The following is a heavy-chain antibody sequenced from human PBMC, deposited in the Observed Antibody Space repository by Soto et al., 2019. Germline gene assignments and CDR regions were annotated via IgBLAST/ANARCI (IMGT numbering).Heavy chain of an antibody. D-gene: IGHD3-22*01. CDR2: INHSGNT. V-gene: IGHV4-34*01. CDR3: ARGLGDSSGYYNVHYSQL. Sequence: SRISQTPGKGLEWIGEINHSGNTNYSPSLKSRVTISLDTSKNQFSLKLSSVTAADTAVYYCARGLGDSSGYYNVHYSQLWGQGTLVTGTS. J-gene: IGHJ1*01.